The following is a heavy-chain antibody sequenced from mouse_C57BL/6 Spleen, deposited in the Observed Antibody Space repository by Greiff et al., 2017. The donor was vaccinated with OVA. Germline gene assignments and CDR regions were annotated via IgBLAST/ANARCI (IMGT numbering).Heavy chain of an antibody. CDR2: IYPGDGDT. CDR1: GYAFSSSW. Sequence: QVQLKQSGPELVKPGASVKISCKASGYAFSSSWMNWVKQRPGKGLEWIGRIYPGDGDTNYNGKFKGKATLTADKSSSTAYMQLSSLTSEDSAVYFCARSGGDGYYLFAYWGQGTLVTVSA. CDR3: ARSGGDGYYLFAY. D-gene: IGHD2-3*01. V-gene: IGHV1-82*01. J-gene: IGHJ3*01.